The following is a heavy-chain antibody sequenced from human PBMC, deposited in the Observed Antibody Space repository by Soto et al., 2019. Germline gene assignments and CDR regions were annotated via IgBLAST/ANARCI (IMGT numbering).Heavy chain of an antibody. D-gene: IGHD6-19*01. CDR1: GFTFSNAW. V-gene: IGHV3-15*07. CDR2: IKSKTDGGTT. CDR3: TTVPAVAGSKYYFDY. J-gene: IGHJ4*02. Sequence: EVQLVESGGGLVKPGGSLRLSCAASGFTFSNAWMNWVRQAPGKGLEWVGRIKSKTDGGTTDYAAPVKGRFTISRDYSKNTLYLQMNSLKTEDTAVYYCTTVPAVAGSKYYFDYWGQGTLVTVSS.